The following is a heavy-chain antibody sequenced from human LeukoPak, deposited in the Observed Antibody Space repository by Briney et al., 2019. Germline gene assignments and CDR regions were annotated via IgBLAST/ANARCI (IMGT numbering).Heavy chain of an antibody. Sequence: ASVKVSCKASGYTFTSYAMHWVRQAPGQGLEWMGWINTNTGNPTYAQGFTGRFVFSLDTSVSTAYLQISSLKAEDTAVYYCARSTNRLRFLEWLSEDANWFDPWGQGTLVTVSS. J-gene: IGHJ5*02. CDR3: ARSTNRLRFLEWLSEDANWFDP. CDR1: GYTFTSYA. D-gene: IGHD3-3*01. CDR2: INTNTGNP. V-gene: IGHV7-4-1*02.